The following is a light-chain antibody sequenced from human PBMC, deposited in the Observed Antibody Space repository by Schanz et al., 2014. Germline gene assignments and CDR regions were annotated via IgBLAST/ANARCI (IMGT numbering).Light chain of an antibody. Sequence: QSALTQPPSASGSPGQSVTISCTGTSSDVGSYNLVSWYQQHPGKAPKLIIYEGSARPSGVSNRFSGSKSGNTASLTISGLQAEDEADYYCSSYTSSSTRVFGTGTKLTVL. CDR3: SSYTSSSTRV. CDR2: EGS. J-gene: IGLJ1*01. V-gene: IGLV2-14*02. CDR1: SSDVGSYNL.